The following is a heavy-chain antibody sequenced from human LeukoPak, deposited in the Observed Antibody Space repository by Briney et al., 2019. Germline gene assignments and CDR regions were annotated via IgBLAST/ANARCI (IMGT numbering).Heavy chain of an antibody. D-gene: IGHD6-19*01. J-gene: IGHJ6*03. V-gene: IGHV4-38-2*02. CDR2: IYHSGST. CDR1: GYSISSGYY. Sequence: PSETLSLTCTVSGYSISSGYYWGWIRQPPGKGLEWIGSIYHSGSTYYNPSLKSRVTISVDTSKNQFSLKLSSVTAADTAVYYCARESGYSSGWAPFRYYYYYMDVWGKGTTVTVSS. CDR3: ARESGYSSGWAPFRYYYYYMDV.